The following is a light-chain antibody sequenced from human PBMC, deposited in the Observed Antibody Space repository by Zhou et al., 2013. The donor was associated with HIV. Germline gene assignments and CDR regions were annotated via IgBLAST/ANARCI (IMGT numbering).Light chain of an antibody. Sequence: DIVMTQTPLSLSVTPGQPASISCKSSQSLLHNDGKTYLYWYLQKPGQSPQLLIYEVFNRFSGVPDRFSGSGSGTDFTLKISRVEAEDVGVYFCMQSIQVLYTFGPGTKLEI. CDR1: QSLLHNDGKTY. J-gene: IGKJ2*01. V-gene: IGKV2D-29*02. CDR3: MQSIQVLYT. CDR2: EVF.